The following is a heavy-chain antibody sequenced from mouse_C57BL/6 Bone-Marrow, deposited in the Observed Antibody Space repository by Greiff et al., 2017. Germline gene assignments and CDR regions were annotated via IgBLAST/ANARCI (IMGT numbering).Heavy chain of an antibody. CDR2: IYPGSGST. CDR1: GYTFTSYW. J-gene: IGHJ1*03. V-gene: IGHV1-55*01. Sequence: VKLQQPGAELVKPGASVKMSCKASGYTFTSYWITWVKQRPGQGLEWIGDIYPGSGSTNYNEKFKSKATLTVDTSSSTAYMQLSSLTSEDSAVYYCARPSYSNYWYFDVSGTGTTVTASS. D-gene: IGHD2-5*01. CDR3: ARPSYSNYWYFDV.